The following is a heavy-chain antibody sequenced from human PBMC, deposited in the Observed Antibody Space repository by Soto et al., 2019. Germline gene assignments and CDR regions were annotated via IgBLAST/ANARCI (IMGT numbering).Heavy chain of an antibody. Sequence: GGSLRLSCAASGFTFSSYAMSWVRQAPGKGLEWVSAISGSGGSTYYADSVKGRFTISRDNSKNTLYLQMNSLGAEDTAVYYCAKRRDYYDSNDAFDIWGQGTMVTVSS. V-gene: IGHV3-23*01. CDR1: GFTFSSYA. D-gene: IGHD3-22*01. CDR2: ISGSGGST. CDR3: AKRRDYYDSNDAFDI. J-gene: IGHJ3*02.